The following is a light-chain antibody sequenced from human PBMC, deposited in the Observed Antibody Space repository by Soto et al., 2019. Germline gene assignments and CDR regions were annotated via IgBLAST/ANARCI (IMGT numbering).Light chain of an antibody. CDR1: QTVTSTY. Sequence: EIVLTQSPGTLSSSPGERATLSCRASQTVTSTYLAWYQQKPGQAPRLLIYGTSNRATGIPDRFSGSGSGTDFTLTISRLEPEDFVIYYCQQYGSSPWTFGQGTKVDIK. V-gene: IGKV3-20*01. CDR3: QQYGSSPWT. CDR2: GTS. J-gene: IGKJ1*01.